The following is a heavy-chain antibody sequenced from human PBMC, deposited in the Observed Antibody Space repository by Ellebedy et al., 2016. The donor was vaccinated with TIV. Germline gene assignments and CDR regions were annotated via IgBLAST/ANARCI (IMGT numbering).Heavy chain of an antibody. V-gene: IGHV4-59*01. CDR1: DSISSYY. D-gene: IGHD2/OR15-2a*01. J-gene: IGHJ4*02. CDR3: ARGSSNNSPSPLEY. Sequence: MPSETLSLTCTVSDSISSYYWSWIRQPPGKGLEWIGYIYYSGPTSYNPSLESRVTMSLDTSKNQFALSLTSVTAADTAVYYCARGSSNNSPSPLEYWGQGALVTVSS. CDR2: IYYSGPT.